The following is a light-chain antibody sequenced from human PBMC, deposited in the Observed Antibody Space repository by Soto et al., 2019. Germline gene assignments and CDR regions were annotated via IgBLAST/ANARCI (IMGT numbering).Light chain of an antibody. V-gene: IGKV3-15*01. Sequence: EIVMTQSPATLSVSPGERATLSCRASQSVSSNLAWYPQKPGQAPRLLIYGASTRATGIPARFSGSGSGTEFILTISSLQSEDFAVYYCQQYHKWPLTFGGGTKVEV. CDR3: QQYHKWPLT. CDR1: QSVSSN. J-gene: IGKJ4*01. CDR2: GAS.